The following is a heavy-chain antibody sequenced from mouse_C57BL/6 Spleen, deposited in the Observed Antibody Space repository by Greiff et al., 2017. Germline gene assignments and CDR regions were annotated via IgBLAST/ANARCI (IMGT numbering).Heavy chain of an antibody. CDR1: GYTFTSYW. V-gene: IGHV1-64*01. J-gene: IGHJ4*01. CDR3: ARGWDGYAMDY. CDR2: IHPNSGST. D-gene: IGHD4-1*01. Sequence: VQLQQSGAELVKPGASVKLSCKASGYTFTSYWMHWVKQRPGQGLEWIGMIHPNSGSTNYNEKFKSKATLTVDKSSSTAYMQLSSLTSEDSAVYYCARGWDGYAMDYWGQGTSVTVSS.